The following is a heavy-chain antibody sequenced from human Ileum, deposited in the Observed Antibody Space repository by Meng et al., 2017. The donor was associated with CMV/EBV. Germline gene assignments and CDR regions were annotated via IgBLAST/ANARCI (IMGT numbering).Heavy chain of an antibody. CDR2: ISKSSTYI. D-gene: IGHD2/OR15-2a*01. J-gene: IGHJ4*02. CDR3: VRSKALLDPADY. Sequence: CGSSEFDFSTYRMHWVRQAPGKGLEWVSSISKSSTYIYYGDSVKGRFTISRDNADNSVFLQMNSLRAEDTGVYYCVRSKALLDPADYWGQGTLVTVSS. CDR1: EFDFSTYR. V-gene: IGHV3-21*06.